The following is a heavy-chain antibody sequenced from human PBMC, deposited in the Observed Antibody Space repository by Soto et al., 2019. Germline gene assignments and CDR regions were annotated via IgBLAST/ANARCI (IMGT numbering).Heavy chain of an antibody. V-gene: IGHV3-30*18. CDR1: GFTFRSYG. D-gene: IGHD2-15*01. CDR3: AKEAGVAQPVDH. Sequence: VQLLESGGGLVQPGRSLRLSCAASGFTFRSYGMQWVRQAPGKGLEWVAVISYDGSAKYYADSVKGRLTTSRDDSKNTLYLQVNSLRVEDTAVYYCAKEAGVAQPVDHWGQGTLVTVSS. CDR2: ISYDGSAK. J-gene: IGHJ1*01.